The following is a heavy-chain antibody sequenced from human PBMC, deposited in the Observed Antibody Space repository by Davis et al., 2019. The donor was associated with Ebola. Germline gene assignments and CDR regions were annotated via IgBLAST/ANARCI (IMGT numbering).Heavy chain of an antibody. Sequence: SETLSLTCTVSGASISDNNYYWGWIRQPAGKGLEWIGHIYTSGNTNYNPSLRSRVIISVDTSKNQFSLKLSSVTAADTGVYYCARGEGITMVHYGMDVWGQGTTVTVFS. CDR2: IYTSGNT. D-gene: IGHD3-10*01. CDR1: GASISDNNYY. J-gene: IGHJ6*02. CDR3: ARGEGITMVHYGMDV. V-gene: IGHV4-61*09.